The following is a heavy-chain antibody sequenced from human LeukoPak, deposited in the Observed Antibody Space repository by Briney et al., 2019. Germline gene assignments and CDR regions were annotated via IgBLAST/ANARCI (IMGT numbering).Heavy chain of an antibody. V-gene: IGHV3-23*01. J-gene: IGHJ4*02. Sequence: GGSLRLSCAASGFTFRTFGMDWVRQAPGKGLEWVSAISGSGGSTYYADSVKGRFTISRDNSKNTLYLQMNSLRAEDTAVYYCAKADTYYYDSSGYQHYFDYWGQGTLVTVSS. CDR1: GFTFRTFG. CDR2: ISGSGGST. D-gene: IGHD3-22*01. CDR3: AKADTYYYDSSGYQHYFDY.